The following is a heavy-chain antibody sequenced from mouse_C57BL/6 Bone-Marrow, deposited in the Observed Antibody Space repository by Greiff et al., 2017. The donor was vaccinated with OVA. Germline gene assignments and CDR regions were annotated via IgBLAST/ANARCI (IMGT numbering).Heavy chain of an antibody. Sequence: EVHLVESGGGLVQPKGSLKLSCAASGFSFNTYAMNWVRQAPGKGLEWVARIRCKSNNYATYYADSVKDRFTISRDDSESMLYLQMNNLKTEDTAMDYCVRHDYGSSCGYFDVWGTGTTVTVSS. J-gene: IGHJ1*03. D-gene: IGHD1-1*01. CDR3: VRHDYGSSCGYFDV. CDR1: GFSFNTYA. CDR2: IRCKSNNYAT. V-gene: IGHV10-1*01.